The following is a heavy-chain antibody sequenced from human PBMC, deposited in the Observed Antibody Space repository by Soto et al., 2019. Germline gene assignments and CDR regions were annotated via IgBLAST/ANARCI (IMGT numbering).Heavy chain of an antibody. CDR1: GGSISSSSYY. J-gene: IGHJ6*03. CDR2: IYYSGST. D-gene: IGHD3-16*02. Sequence: SETLSLTCTVSGGSISSSSYYWGWIRQPPGKGLEWIGSIYYSGSTYYNPSLKSRVTISVDTSKNQFSLKLSSVTAADTAVYYCARYDYIWGSYRPTDYYYYYMDVWGKGTTVTVSS. CDR3: ARYDYIWGSYRPTDYYYYYMDV. V-gene: IGHV4-39*01.